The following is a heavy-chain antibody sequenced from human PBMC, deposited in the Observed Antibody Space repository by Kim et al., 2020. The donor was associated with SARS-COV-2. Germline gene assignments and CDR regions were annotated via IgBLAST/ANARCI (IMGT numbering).Heavy chain of an antibody. CDR3: RTVPGRGYSYGLDY. CDR1: GFTVSSNY. J-gene: IGHJ4*02. Sequence: RGSLRLSCAASGFTVSSNYMSWVRQAPGKGLEWVSVIYSGGSTYYADSVKGRFTISRDNSKNTLYLQMNSLRAEDTAVYYCRTVPGRGYSYGLDYWGQGTLVTVSS. CDR2: IYSGGST. D-gene: IGHD5-18*01. V-gene: IGHV3-53*01.